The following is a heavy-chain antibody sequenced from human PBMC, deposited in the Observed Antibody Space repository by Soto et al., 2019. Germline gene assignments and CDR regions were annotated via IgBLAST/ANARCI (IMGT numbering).Heavy chain of an antibody. CDR3: AITIFGVVTYGAFDY. Sequence: PGEALKISCKGSGYSFTSYWIGWVRQMPGKGLEWMGIIYPGDSDTRYSPSFQGQVTISADKSISTAYLQWSSLKASDTAMYYCAITIFGVVTYGAFDYWGQGTLVTVSS. D-gene: IGHD3-3*01. V-gene: IGHV5-51*01. CDR1: GYSFTSYW. CDR2: IYPGDSDT. J-gene: IGHJ4*02.